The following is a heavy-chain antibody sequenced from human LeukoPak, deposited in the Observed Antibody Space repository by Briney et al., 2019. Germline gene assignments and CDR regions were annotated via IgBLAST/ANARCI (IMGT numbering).Heavy chain of an antibody. CDR2: IKQDGSEK. Sequence: GGSLRLSCAASGFTFSSYGMHWACQAPGKGLEWVANIKQDGSEKYYVDSVKGRFTISRDNAKNSLYLQMNSLRAEDTAVYYCAGIAVAGTAFDYWGQGTLVTVSS. CDR1: GFTFSSYG. D-gene: IGHD6-19*01. V-gene: IGHV3-7*01. CDR3: AGIAVAGTAFDY. J-gene: IGHJ4*02.